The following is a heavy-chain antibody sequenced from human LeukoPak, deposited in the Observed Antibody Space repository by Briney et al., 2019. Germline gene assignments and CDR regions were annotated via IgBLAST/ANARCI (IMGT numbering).Heavy chain of an antibody. CDR1: GFTFSSYA. J-gene: IGHJ6*03. CDR2: ISSNGGST. D-gene: IGHD2-15*01. CDR3: ARGGAARGYYYYYYMDV. Sequence: GRSLRLSCAASGFTFSSYAMHWVRQAPGKGLEYVSAISSNGGSTYYANSVKGRFTISRDNSKNTLYLQMGSLRAEDMAVYYCARGGAARGYYYYYYMDVWGKGTTVTVSS. V-gene: IGHV3-64*01.